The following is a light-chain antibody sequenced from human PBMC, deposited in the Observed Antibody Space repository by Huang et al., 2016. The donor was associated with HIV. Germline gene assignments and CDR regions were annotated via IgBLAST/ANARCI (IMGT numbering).Light chain of an antibody. V-gene: IGKV1-39*01. CDR1: QSVTKY. Sequence: DIQMTKSPSSLSASVGDRVTITCRATQSVTKYLNWYQQKPGKAPKLLIYGASRLQTGVPSRFSGSGSGTDFTLTISSLQPEDFATYYCQQSSSPPPTFGPGTKVDIK. J-gene: IGKJ3*01. CDR3: QQSSSPPPT. CDR2: GAS.